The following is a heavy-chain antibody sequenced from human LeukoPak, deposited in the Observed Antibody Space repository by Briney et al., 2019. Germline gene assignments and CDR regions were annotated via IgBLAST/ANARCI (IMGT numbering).Heavy chain of an antibody. CDR2: IYPADSDT. Sequence: LEESLKISCKGSGNSFTNNWIGWVRQMPGKGLEWMGIIYPADSDTRYSPSFQGQVTISADKSISTAYLQWSSLKASDTAMYYCARPLNWFDPWGQGTLVTVSS. J-gene: IGHJ5*02. V-gene: IGHV5-51*01. CDR3: ARPLNWFDP. CDR1: GNSFTNNW.